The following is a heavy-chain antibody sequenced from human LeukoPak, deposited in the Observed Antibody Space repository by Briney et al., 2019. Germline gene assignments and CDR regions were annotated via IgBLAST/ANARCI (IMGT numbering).Heavy chain of an antibody. V-gene: IGHV4-59*01. CDR3: ARETYSSSWYGV. D-gene: IGHD6-13*01. Sequence: SETLPLTCTVSGGSISNYYWSWIRQPPGKGLEWIGHIYYSGSTKYNPSLKSRVTISVDTSKNQFSLKLNSVTAADTAVYYCARETYSSSWYGVWGQGTLVTVSS. J-gene: IGHJ4*02. CDR2: IYYSGST. CDR1: GGSISNYY.